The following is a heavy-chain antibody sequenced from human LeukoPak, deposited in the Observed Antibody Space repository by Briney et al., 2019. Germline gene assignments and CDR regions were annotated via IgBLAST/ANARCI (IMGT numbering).Heavy chain of an antibody. CDR2: INHSVST. Sequence: PSETLSLTCAVYGGSFSGYYWSWIRQPPGKGLGWIGEINHSVSTNYNPSLKSRVTISVDTSKNQFSLKLSSVTAADTAVYYCAMGITMVRGLLDYWGQGALVTVSS. CDR3: AMGITMVRGLLDY. V-gene: IGHV4-34*01. CDR1: GGSFSGYY. D-gene: IGHD3-10*01. J-gene: IGHJ4*02.